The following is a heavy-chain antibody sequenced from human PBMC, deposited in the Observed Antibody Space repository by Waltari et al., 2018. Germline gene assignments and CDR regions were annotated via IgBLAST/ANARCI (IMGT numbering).Heavy chain of an antibody. J-gene: IGHJ3*01. CDR1: GGTFSTYT. CDR2: IIPIVDKS. V-gene: IGHV1-69*12. CDR3: ARDGNHGAFEV. Sequence: QVQLIQSGAEVKRPGSSVRVSCKVSGGTFSTYTLSWVRQAPGQGLEWMGGIIPIVDKSNHVQRFQGRVTFTADESTSTTYMELSSLKSDDTAVYYCARDGNHGAFEVWGQGTMVTVSS. D-gene: IGHD1-26*01.